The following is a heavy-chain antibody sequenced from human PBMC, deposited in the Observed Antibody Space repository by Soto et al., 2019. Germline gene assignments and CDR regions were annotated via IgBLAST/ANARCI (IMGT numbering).Heavy chain of an antibody. CDR1: GFTFSSYG. D-gene: IGHD3-22*01. CDR3: AKDRRDYYDSSGYSDY. Sequence: QVQLVESGGGVVQPGRSLRLSCAASGFTFSSYGMHRVRQAPGKGLEWVAVISYDGSNKYYADSVKGRFTISRDNSKNTLYLQMNSLRAEDTAVYYCAKDRRDYYDSSGYSDYWGQGTLVTVSS. CDR2: ISYDGSNK. V-gene: IGHV3-30*18. J-gene: IGHJ4*02.